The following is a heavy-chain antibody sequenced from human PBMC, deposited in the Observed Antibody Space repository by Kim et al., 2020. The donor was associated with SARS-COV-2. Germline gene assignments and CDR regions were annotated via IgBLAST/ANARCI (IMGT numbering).Heavy chain of an antibody. Sequence: GGSLRLSCAASGFTFSSYWMSWVRQAPGKGLEWVANIKQDGSEKYYVDSVKGRFTISRDNAKNSLYLQMNSLRAEDTAVYYCARDGGSDIAAAGRWDYWGQGTLVTVSS. D-gene: IGHD6-13*01. CDR1: GFTFSSYW. CDR2: IKQDGSEK. CDR3: ARDGGSDIAAAGRWDY. J-gene: IGHJ4*02. V-gene: IGHV3-7*01.